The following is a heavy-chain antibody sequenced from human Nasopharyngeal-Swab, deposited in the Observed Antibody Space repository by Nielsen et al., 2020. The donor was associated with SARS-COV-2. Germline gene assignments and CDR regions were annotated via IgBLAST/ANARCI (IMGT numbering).Heavy chain of an antibody. CDR1: GGSISSGGYY. J-gene: IGHJ2*01. D-gene: IGHD6-19*01. CDR2: TYYSGGT. CDR3: ARATTPIAVAGPRGWYFDL. Sequence: SETLSLTCTVSGGSISSGGYYWSWIRQHPGKGLEWIGYTYYSGGTYYNPSLKSRVTISVDTSKNQFSLKLSSVTAADTAVYYCARATTPIAVAGPRGWYFDLWGRGTLVTVSS. V-gene: IGHV4-31*03.